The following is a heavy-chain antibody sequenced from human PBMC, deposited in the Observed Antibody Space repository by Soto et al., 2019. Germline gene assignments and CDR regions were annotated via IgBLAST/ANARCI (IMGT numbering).Heavy chain of an antibody. CDR1: GDSISGGASF. Sequence: PSETLSLTCTVSGDSISGGASFWSWIRQPPGKGLEWIAHVYYSGSSYYNPSLKRRLTISVDTTKNKFSLQLKSMTAADTAVYYCAKLSCTSSTCYFLGWFDPWGQGTLVTVSS. V-gene: IGHV4-31*03. D-gene: IGHD2-2*01. CDR2: VYYSGSS. CDR3: AKLSCTSSTCYFLGWFDP. J-gene: IGHJ5*02.